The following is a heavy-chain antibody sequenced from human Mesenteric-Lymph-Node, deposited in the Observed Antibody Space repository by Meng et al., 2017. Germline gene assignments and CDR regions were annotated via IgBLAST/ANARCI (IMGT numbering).Heavy chain of an antibody. D-gene: IGHD3-22*01. J-gene: IGHJ4*02. V-gene: IGHV3-7*01. CDR1: GFTFSRYW. CDR3: ARDSPVAVVVEFNDY. CDR2: IKQDGSEK. Sequence: GGSLRLSCAASGFTFSRYWMSWVRQAPGKGLEWVANIKQDGSEKYYVDSVKGRFTISRDNAKNSLYLQMNSLRAEDTAVYYCARDSPVAVVVEFNDYWGQGTLVTVSS.